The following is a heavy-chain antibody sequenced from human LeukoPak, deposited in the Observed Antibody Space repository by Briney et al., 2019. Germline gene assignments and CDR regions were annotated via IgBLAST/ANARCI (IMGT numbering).Heavy chain of an antibody. CDR1: GFTFSSYA. CDR2: IYSGGST. CDR3: ARGLMYYDSSGFGDY. D-gene: IGHD3-22*01. V-gene: IGHV3-53*01. Sequence: SGGSLRLSCAASGFTFSSYAMHRVRQAPGKGLEWVSVIYSGGSTYYADSVKGRFTISRDNSKNTLYLQMSSLRVEDTAVYYCARGLMYYDSSGFGDYWGQGTLVTVSS. J-gene: IGHJ4*02.